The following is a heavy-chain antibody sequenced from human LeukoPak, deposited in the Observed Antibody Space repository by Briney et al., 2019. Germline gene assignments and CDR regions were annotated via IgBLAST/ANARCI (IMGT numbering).Heavy chain of an antibody. J-gene: IGHJ4*02. Sequence: ASVKVSCEASGNTFTGYYIQWARQAPGQGLEWMGWVNANNGDTRYAQKFQGRVTMTRDTSISTTYMELSGLRSDDTAVYYCARSYSSSSGVFYSWGQGTLVTVSS. CDR3: ARSYSSSSGVFYS. D-gene: IGHD6-6*01. CDR1: GNTFTGYY. V-gene: IGHV1-2*02. CDR2: VNANNGDT.